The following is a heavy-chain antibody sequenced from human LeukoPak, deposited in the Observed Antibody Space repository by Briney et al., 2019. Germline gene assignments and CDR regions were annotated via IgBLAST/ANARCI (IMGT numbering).Heavy chain of an antibody. V-gene: IGHV1-8*03. J-gene: IGHJ4*02. CDR1: GCTFTSYD. CDR3: ARDKVVGATGEAAFDY. Sequence: ASVKVSCKASGCTFTSYDINWVRQATGQGLEWMGWMNPNSGNTGYAQKFQGRVTITRNTSISTAYMELSSLRSEDTAVYYCARDKVVGATGEAAFDYWGQGTLVTVSS. D-gene: IGHD1-26*01. CDR2: MNPNSGNT.